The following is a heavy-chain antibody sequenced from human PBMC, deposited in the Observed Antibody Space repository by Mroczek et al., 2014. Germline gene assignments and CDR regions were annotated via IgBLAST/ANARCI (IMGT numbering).Heavy chain of an antibody. CDR1: GFTFSNAW. CDR3: TTGGYYEDAFDI. Sequence: EVQLVESGGGLVKPGGSLRLSCAASGFTFSNAWMSWVRQAPGKRLEWVGRIKSKTDGGTTDYAAPVKGRFTISRDDSKNTLYLQMNSLKTEDTAVYYCTTGGYYEDAFDIWGQGTMVTVSS. V-gene: IGHV3-15*01. D-gene: IGHD3-3*01. CDR2: IKSKTDGGTT. J-gene: IGHJ3*02.